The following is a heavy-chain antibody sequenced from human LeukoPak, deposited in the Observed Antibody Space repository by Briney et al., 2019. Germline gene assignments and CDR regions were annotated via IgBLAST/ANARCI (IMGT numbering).Heavy chain of an antibody. CDR3: ARYNFYGGTPFDC. Sequence: GSLRLSCAASGITVSSNYMSWVRQAPGNGLEWVSVIYSGGDTYYADSAKGRFTISRDNSKNTLYLQMNSLRAEDTAVYYCARYNFYGGTPFDCWGQGTLVTVSS. V-gene: IGHV3-66*01. J-gene: IGHJ4*02. CDR1: GITVSSNY. D-gene: IGHD4-23*01. CDR2: IYSGGDT.